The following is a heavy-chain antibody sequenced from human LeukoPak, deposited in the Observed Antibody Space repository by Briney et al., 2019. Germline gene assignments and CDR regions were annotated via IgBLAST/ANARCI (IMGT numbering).Heavy chain of an antibody. Sequence: PGGSLRLSCAAPGYTLHDYAMHSVRQAPGKVQEWDSGFSWNSGFIGYADSVKGRFTSSRDNAKNSLYLQMNSLRVEDTAVYYCARDPIKIATAGNGFDYWGQGTLVTVSS. CDR1: GYTLHDYA. D-gene: IGHD6-13*01. CDR3: ARDPIKIATAGNGFDY. CDR2: FSWNSGFI. J-gene: IGHJ4*02. V-gene: IGHV3-9*01.